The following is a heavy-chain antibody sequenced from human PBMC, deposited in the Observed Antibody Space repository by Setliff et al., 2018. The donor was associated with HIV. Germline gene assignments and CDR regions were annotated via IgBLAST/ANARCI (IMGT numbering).Heavy chain of an antibody. CDR1: GDSIRNDY. V-gene: IGHV4-59*01. Sequence: SETLSLTCTVSGDSIRNDYWTWIRQPPEKGLEWIASISYSGDTNYNPSLMGRVTMSLDVSKNQISLRLTSVIAADTALYHCARLRGPGSHDAFDIWGQGTMVTVSS. J-gene: IGHJ3*02. D-gene: IGHD3-10*01. CDR2: ISYSGDT. CDR3: ARLRGPGSHDAFDI.